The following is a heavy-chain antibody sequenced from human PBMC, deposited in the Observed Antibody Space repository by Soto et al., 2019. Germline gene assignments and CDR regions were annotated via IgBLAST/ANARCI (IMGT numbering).Heavy chain of an antibody. Sequence: VQLVESGGGSVQPGGSLRLSCAASGFTFSSGYTFSSFWMSWVRQAPGKGLEGVANINKDGREKYYMDFVKGRFTLSRDNAKNSLYLQMDCLRADDTAIYYGVIDRRVVPGFSYWGQGTLVTAPS. V-gene: IGHV3-7*03. D-gene: IGHD2-15*01. CDR2: INKDGREK. J-gene: IGHJ4*02. CDR1: GFTFSSGYTFSSFW. CDR3: VIDRRVVPGFSY.